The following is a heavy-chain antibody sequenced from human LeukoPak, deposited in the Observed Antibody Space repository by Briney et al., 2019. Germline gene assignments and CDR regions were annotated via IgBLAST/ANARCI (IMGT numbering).Heavy chain of an antibody. V-gene: IGHV3-30*02. CDR3: AKDTGGRYCSSTSCYPPQH. Sequence: GGSLRLSCAASGFTFSSYGMHWVRQAPGKGLEWVAFIRYDGSNKYYADSVKGRFTISRDNSKNTLYLQMNSLRAEDTAVYYCAKDTGGRYCSSTSCYPPQHWGQGTLVTVSS. CDR1: GFTFSSYG. CDR2: IRYDGSNK. D-gene: IGHD2-2*01. J-gene: IGHJ1*01.